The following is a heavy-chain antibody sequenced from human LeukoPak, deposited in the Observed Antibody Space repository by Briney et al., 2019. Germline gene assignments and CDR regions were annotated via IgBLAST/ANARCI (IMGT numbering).Heavy chain of an antibody. CDR1: GGTSSSYA. Sequence: SVKVSCKASGGTSSSYAISWVRQAPGQGLEWMGRIIPIFGTANYAQKFQGRVTITTDESTSTAYMELSSLRSEDTAVYYCAIAVAAPHWFNPWGQGTLVTVSS. CDR3: AIAVAAPHWFNP. D-gene: IGHD6-19*01. CDR2: IIPIFGTA. V-gene: IGHV1-69*05. J-gene: IGHJ5*02.